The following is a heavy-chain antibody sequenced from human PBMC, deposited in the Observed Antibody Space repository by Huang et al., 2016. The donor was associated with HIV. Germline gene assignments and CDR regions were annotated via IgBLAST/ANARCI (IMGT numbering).Heavy chain of an antibody. CDR1: GYTFNGYW. J-gene: IGHJ3*02. Sequence: EVQLVQSGAVVKKPGESLKISCKGSGYTFNGYWIGWVRQMPGNGLEWMGIIYPGDSDTTYSPSFQGQVTISADKSISTAYLQWSGLKASDTAMYYCARQGVGDFVVEPTGLGAFDIWGQGTMVTVSS. D-gene: IGHD2-2*01. V-gene: IGHV5-51*01. CDR2: IYPGDSDT. CDR3: ARQGVGDFVVEPTGLGAFDI.